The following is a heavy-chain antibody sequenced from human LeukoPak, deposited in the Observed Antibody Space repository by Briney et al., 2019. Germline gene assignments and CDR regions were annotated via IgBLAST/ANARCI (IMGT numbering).Heavy chain of an antibody. D-gene: IGHD3-16*01. Sequence: PGGSLRLSCAASGFTFSSYAMSWVRQAPGKGLERVSAISGSGVNTYYADSVKGRFTISRDNSKSTLYLQMNSLRAEDTAVYYCTKLILTDAFDIWGQGTMATVSS. J-gene: IGHJ3*02. V-gene: IGHV3-23*01. CDR3: TKLILTDAFDI. CDR1: GFTFSSYA. CDR2: ISGSGVNT.